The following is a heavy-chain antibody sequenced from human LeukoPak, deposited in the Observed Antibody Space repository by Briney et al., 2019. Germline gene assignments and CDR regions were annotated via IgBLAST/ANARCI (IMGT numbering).Heavy chain of an antibody. J-gene: IGHJ4*02. CDR3: AKGVSAYCGGDCPFDY. D-gene: IGHD2-21*02. V-gene: IGHV3-30*04. CDR2: ISSDGSNE. Sequence: GGSLRLSCAASGFTFSSYVMHWVRQAPGKGLEWVAIISSDGSNEYYADSVKGRFTISRDNSKNTLYLQMNSLRAEDTAVYYCAKGVSAYCGGDCPFDYWGQGTLVTVSS. CDR1: GFTFSSYV.